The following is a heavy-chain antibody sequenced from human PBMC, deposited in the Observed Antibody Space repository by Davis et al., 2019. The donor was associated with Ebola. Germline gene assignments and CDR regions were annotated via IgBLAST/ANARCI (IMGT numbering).Heavy chain of an antibody. CDR2: IYSGGST. V-gene: IGHV3-66*04. Sequence: GGSLRLSCAASGFTVSSNYMSWVRQAPGKGLEWVSVIYSGGSTYYADSVKGRFTISRDNSKNTLYLQMNSLRADDTAVYYCAKLRDVWLNVYNMDVWGQGTLVTVSS. CDR1: GFTVSSNY. CDR3: AKLRDVWLNVYNMDV. D-gene: IGHD1-1*01. J-gene: IGHJ6*02.